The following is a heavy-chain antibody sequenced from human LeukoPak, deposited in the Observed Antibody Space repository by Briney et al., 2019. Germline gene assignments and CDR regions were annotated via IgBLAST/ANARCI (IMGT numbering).Heavy chain of an antibody. D-gene: IGHD2-2*01. V-gene: IGHV3-7*01. CDR2: IKQDGSEK. CDR3: ARAEYCSSTSCLYYYGMDV. CDR1: GFTFSSYW. J-gene: IGHJ6*02. Sequence: PGGSLRLSCAASGFTFSSYWMSWVRQAPGKGLEWVANIKQDGSEKYYVDSVKGRFTISRDNAKNSLYLQMNSLRDEDTAVYYCARAEYCSSTSCLYYYGMDVWGQGTTVTVSS.